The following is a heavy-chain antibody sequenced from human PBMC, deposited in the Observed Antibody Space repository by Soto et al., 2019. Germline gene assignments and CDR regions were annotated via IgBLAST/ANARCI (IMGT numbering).Heavy chain of an antibody. CDR3: AREKNDYIWGSYRKDYYYYYMDV. CDR2: ISAYNGNT. J-gene: IGHJ6*03. D-gene: IGHD3-16*02. V-gene: IGHV1-18*01. Sequence: ASVKVSCKASGYTFTSYGISWVRQAPGQGLEWMGWISAYNGNTNYAQKLQGRVTMTTDTSTSTAYMELRSLRSDDTAVYYCAREKNDYIWGSYRKDYYYYYMDVWGKGTTVTVSS. CDR1: GYTFTSYG.